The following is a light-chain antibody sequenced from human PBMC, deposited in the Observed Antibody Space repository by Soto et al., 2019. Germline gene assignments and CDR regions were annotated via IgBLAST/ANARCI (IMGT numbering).Light chain of an antibody. CDR2: GAS. CDR1: QAISSH. CDR3: QQYNSYPYT. V-gene: IGKV1-9*01. J-gene: IGKJ5*01. Sequence: DIQLTQSPSFLSASVGGRVTITCRASQAISSHLAWYQQKPGKAPNLLIYGASTLQSGVPSRFSGSGSGTQFTLTISSLQPDDFATYYCQQYNSYPYTFGQGTRLEIK.